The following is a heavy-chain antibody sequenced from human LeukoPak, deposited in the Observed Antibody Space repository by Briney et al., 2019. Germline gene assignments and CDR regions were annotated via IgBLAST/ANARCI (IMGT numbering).Heavy chain of an antibody. V-gene: IGHV3-23*01. CDR1: RFTFRTYA. D-gene: IGHD6-19*01. Sequence: QTGGSLRLSCAASRFTFRTYAMSWVRQAPGKGLEWVSTISGSGGSTYYADSVKGRFTISRDNSKNTLYLQMNTLRAEDTAVYYCAKVEKQWLETPYYFDYWGQGTLVTVSS. CDR3: AKVEKQWLETPYYFDY. CDR2: ISGSGGST. J-gene: IGHJ4*02.